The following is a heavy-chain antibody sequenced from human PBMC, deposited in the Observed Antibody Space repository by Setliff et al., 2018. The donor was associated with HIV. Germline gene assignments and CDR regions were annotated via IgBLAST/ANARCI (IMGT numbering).Heavy chain of an antibody. Sequence: SETLSLTCAVSGYSISTAYYWGWIRQPPGKGLEWIGSVYHSGTTYYNPSLKSRVTISVDMSNNQFSLKVTSVTAADTAVYYCMRGRSITIFGVAYFDFWGQGTQVTISS. J-gene: IGHJ4*02. CDR1: GYSISTAYY. D-gene: IGHD3-3*01. CDR2: VYHSGTT. CDR3: MRGRSITIFGVAYFDF. V-gene: IGHV4-38-2*01.